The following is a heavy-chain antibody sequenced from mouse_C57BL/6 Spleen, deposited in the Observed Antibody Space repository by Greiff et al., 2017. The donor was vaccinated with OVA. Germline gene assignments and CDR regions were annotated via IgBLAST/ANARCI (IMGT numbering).Heavy chain of an antibody. J-gene: IGHJ3*01. CDR1: GYSITSGYD. V-gene: IGHV3-1*01. D-gene: IGHD6-1*01. Sequence: EVKVEESGPGMVKPSQSLSLTCTVTGYSITSGYDWHWIRHFPGNKLEWMGYISYSGSTNYNPSLKSRISITHDTSKNHFFLKLNSVTTEDTATYYCARGHYHGGFAYWGQGTLVTVSA. CDR3: ARGHYHGGFAY. CDR2: ISYSGST.